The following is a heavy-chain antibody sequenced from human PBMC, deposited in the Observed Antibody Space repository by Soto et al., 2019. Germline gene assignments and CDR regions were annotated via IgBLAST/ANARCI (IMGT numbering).Heavy chain of an antibody. V-gene: IGHV1-2*02. Sequence: RASVKVSCKASGYTFTGYYMHWVRQAPGQGLEWMGWINPNSGGTNYAQKFQGRVTMTRDTSISTAYMELSRLRSDDAAVYYCARELWIRSPPYYYGMDVWGQGTTVTVSS. J-gene: IGHJ6*02. CDR3: ARELWIRSPPYYYGMDV. CDR2: INPNSGGT. D-gene: IGHD1-1*01. CDR1: GYTFTGYY.